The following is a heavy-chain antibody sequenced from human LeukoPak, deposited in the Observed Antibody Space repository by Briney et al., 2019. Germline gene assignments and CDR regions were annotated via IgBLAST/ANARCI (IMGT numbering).Heavy chain of an antibody. CDR3: ARAYSGSYYVWFDP. D-gene: IGHD1-26*01. CDR2: INHSGST. CDR1: GGSFSGYY. V-gene: IGHV4-34*01. Sequence: SETLSLTCAVYGGSFSGYYWSRIRQPPGKGLEWIGEINHSGSTNYNPSLKSRVTISVDTSKNQFSLKLSSVTAADTAVYYCARAYSGSYYVWFDPWGQGTLVTVSS. J-gene: IGHJ5*02.